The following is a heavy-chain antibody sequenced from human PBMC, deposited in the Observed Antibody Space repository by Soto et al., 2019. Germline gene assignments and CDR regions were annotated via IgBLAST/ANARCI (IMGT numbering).Heavy chain of an antibody. CDR2: ISAYNGNT. D-gene: IGHD3-22*01. V-gene: IGHV1-18*01. Sequence: QVQLVQSGAEVKKPGASVKVSCKASGYTFTSYGISWVRQAPGQGLEWMGWISAYNGNTNYAQKLQGRATMITDTSTSTAYTELRTRRSDDTAVYYCARGQATMIVVVGDYWGQGTLVTVSS. CDR1: GYTFTSYG. J-gene: IGHJ4*02. CDR3: ARGQATMIVVVGDY.